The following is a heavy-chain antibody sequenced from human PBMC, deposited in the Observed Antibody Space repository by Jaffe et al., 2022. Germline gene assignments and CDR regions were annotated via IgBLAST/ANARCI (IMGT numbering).Heavy chain of an antibody. CDR2: ISNSGDNI. Sequence: DVHLVESGGGLGQPGGSLRLACAASGLMFYRYEMNWVRQAPGKGLEWVSYISNSGDNIHYADSVKGRFTVSRDNAKNSVYLQMTSLRAEDTAVYYCASGQAFEDGAVDYFQFWGRGTLVTVSS. V-gene: IGHV3-48*03. CDR3: ASGQAFEDGAVDYFQF. D-gene: IGHD1-26*01. J-gene: IGHJ1*01. CDR1: GLMFYRYE.